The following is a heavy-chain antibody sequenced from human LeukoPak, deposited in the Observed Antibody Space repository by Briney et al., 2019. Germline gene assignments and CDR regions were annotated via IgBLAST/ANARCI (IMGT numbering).Heavy chain of an antibody. V-gene: IGHV1-2*02. CDR3: ARGPAGGIAVASVIVA. J-gene: IGHJ5*02. CDR1: GYTFIGYY. CDR2: INPNSGET. D-gene: IGHD6-19*01. Sequence: ASVKVSCKTSGYTFIGYYMQWVRQAPGQGLEWMGWINPNSGETNYAQNFQGRVTMTTDTSTRTAYMELTRLTFDDTAVYYCARGPAGGIAVASVIVAWGQGTLVTVSS.